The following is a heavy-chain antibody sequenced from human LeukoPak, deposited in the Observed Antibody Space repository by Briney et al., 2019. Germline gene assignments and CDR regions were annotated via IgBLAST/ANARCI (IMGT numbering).Heavy chain of an antibody. CDR2: ISSSGSTI. V-gene: IGHV3-48*03. CDR1: GFTFSSYE. Sequence: GGSLRLSCAASGFTFSSYEMNWVRQAPGKGLEWVSYISSSGSTIYYADSVKGRFTISRDNAKNSLYLQMNSLRAEDTAVYYCARDKSRSWYEHAFDIWGQGTMVTVSS. CDR3: ARDKSRSWYEHAFDI. D-gene: IGHD6-13*01. J-gene: IGHJ3*02.